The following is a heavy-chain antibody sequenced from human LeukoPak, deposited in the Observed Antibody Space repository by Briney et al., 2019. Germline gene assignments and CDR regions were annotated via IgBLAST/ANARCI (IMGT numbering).Heavy chain of an antibody. Sequence: PSETLSLTCTVSGGSISSGDYYWSWIRQPPGKGLEWIGYIYYSGSTYYNPSLKSRVTISVDTSKNQFSLKLSSVTAADTAVYYCARVGEYCGGDCYDFDYCGQGTLVTVSS. V-gene: IGHV4-30-4*08. CDR3: ARVGEYCGGDCYDFDY. CDR1: GGSISSGDYY. CDR2: IYYSGST. D-gene: IGHD2-21*01. J-gene: IGHJ4*02.